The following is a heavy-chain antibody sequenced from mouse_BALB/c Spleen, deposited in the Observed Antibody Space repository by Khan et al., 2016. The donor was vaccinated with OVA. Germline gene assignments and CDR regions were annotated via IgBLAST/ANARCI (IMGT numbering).Heavy chain of an antibody. Sequence: EVKLVESGGGLVQPGGSRKLSCAASGFTFSSSGMHWVRQAPKKGLEWVAYISSGSSTIYYVDTVKGRFTISRDSPKNTLFLQMTSLRSEDTAMYYCARSGGNFHWYFDVWGAGTSVTVSS. CDR3: ARSGGNFHWYFDV. V-gene: IGHV5-17*02. J-gene: IGHJ1*01. CDR1: GFTFSSSG. CDR2: ISSGSSTI. D-gene: IGHD2-1*01.